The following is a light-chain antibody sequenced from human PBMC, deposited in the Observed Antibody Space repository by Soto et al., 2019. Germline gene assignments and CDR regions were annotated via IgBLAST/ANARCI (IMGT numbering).Light chain of an antibody. CDR1: QSVSSY. J-gene: IGKJ1*01. CDR3: QQYNNWPRT. CDR2: GAS. V-gene: IGKV3-15*01. Sequence: EILMTQSPATLSVSPGERATLSCRASQSVSSYLAWYQQKPGQAPRLLIYGASTRATGIPARFSGSGSGTEFTLTISSLQSEDFAVYYCQQYNNWPRTFGQGTKVEIK.